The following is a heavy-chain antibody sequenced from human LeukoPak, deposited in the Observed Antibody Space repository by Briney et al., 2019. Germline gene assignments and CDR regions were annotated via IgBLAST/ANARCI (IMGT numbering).Heavy chain of an antibody. CDR3: ARGGSLGY. V-gene: IGHV3-48*03. Sequence: GGSLRLSCAASGFTFSSYEMNWVRQAPGKGLEWVSKVSSSGSAIYYADSVKGRFTISRDNAKSTLYLQMNSLRAEDTAVYYCARGGSLGYWGQGTLVTVSS. D-gene: IGHD6-19*01. CDR1: GFTFSSYE. CDR2: VSSSGSAI. J-gene: IGHJ4*02.